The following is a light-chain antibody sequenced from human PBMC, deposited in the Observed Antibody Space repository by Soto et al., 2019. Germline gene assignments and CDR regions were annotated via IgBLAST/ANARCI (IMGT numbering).Light chain of an antibody. J-gene: IGKJ3*01. V-gene: IGKV1-33*01. CDR3: QQYDNLSLT. CDR2: DAS. Sequence: DIQMTQSPSSLSSSVGDRVTITCQASQDITNYLNWYQQKPGKAPKLLIYDASILQSGVPSRFSGSGSGTDFTFTITSLQPEDFATYSCQQYDNLSLTFGPGTKVDLK. CDR1: QDITNY.